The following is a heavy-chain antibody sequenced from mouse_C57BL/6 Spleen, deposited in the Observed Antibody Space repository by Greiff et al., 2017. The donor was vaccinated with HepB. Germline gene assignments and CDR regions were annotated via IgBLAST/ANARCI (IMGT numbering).Heavy chain of an antibody. Sequence: EVQLQQSGAELVRPGASVKLSCTASGFNIKDYYMHWVKQRPEQGLEWIGRIDPEDGDTEYAPTFQGKATMTADTSSNTAYLQLSSLTSEDTAVYYCTTSYYYGSSHWYFDVWGTGTTVTVSS. CDR1: GFNIKDYY. CDR3: TTSYYYGSSHWYFDV. D-gene: IGHD1-1*01. V-gene: IGHV14-1*01. J-gene: IGHJ1*03. CDR2: IDPEDGDT.